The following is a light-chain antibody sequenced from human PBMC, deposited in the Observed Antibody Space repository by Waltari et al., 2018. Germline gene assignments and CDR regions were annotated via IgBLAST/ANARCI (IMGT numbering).Light chain of an antibody. Sequence: DIQMTQSPSSLSASVGDRVTITCQASQDISNFLNWYQQKPGKAPKLLIYDASILQTGVPSRFRGRGSGSDFTLTISSLEPEDFATYYCQQYNSYPLTFGGGTKVEI. J-gene: IGKJ4*01. V-gene: IGKV1-33*01. CDR2: DAS. CDR3: QQYNSYPLT. CDR1: QDISNF.